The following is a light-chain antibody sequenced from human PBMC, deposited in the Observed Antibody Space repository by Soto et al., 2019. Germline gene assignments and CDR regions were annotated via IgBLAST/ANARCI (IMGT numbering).Light chain of an antibody. V-gene: IGKV1-33*01. CDR1: QDITTS. CDR2: DAS. Sequence: DIQMTQSPSFLSASVGDRVTITCQASQDITTSLNWYQQKPGKAPKLLMYDASNLETGVPSRYSGSGSGTEFTFTISSLQAEDIATYYCQQYDNLPRRFGGGTKVEIK. J-gene: IGKJ4*02. CDR3: QQYDNLPRR.